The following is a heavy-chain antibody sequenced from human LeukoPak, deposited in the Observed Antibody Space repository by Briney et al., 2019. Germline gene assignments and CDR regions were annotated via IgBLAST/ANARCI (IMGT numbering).Heavy chain of an antibody. J-gene: IGHJ4*02. Sequence: PSGTLSLTCTVSGASIKQYPWSWIRQPPGKGLEWIGHISYNGFTDYNPSLKSRVTISVDTSKSQFSLKLTSVTAADTAVYYCARYYCTTRCYHFDYWGQGALVTVSS. CDR2: ISYNGFT. CDR3: ARYYCTTRCYHFDY. CDR1: GASIKQYP. V-gene: IGHV4-59*08. D-gene: IGHD2-2*01.